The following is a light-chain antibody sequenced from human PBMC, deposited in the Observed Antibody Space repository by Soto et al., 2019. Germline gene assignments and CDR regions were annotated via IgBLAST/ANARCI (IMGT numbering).Light chain of an antibody. J-gene: IGKJ4*01. CDR2: DAS. CDR1: QTISNS. V-gene: IGKV1-39*01. CDR3: QHRTT. Sequence: IQMTQSPSSLSASIGDRVTITCRAGQTISNSLHWYQQKSGKAPKLLIYDASNLQSGVPSRFSGSGSGTDFTLTISSLQPEDFATYYCQHRTTCGGGTKVDIK.